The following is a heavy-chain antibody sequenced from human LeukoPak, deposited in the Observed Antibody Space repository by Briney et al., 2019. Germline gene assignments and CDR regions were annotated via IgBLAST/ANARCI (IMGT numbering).Heavy chain of an antibody. D-gene: IGHD3-10*01. J-gene: IGHJ4*02. CDR1: GFTFSGSA. V-gene: IGHV3-73*01. CDR2: TRSKANSYAT. CDR3: TRLHGSGSYYPDYFDY. Sequence: GGSLRLSCAASGFTFSGSAMHWVRQASGKGLEWVGRTRSKANSYATAYAASVKGRFTISRDDSKNTAYLQMNSLKTEDTAVYYCTRLHGSGSYYPDYFDYWGQGTLVTVSS.